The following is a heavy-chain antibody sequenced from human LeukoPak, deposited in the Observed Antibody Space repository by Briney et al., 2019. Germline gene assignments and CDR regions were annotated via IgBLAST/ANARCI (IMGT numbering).Heavy chain of an antibody. Sequence: GGSLRLSCAASGFTFSSYGMHWVRQAPGKGLEWLAFIRYDGSNKYYADSVKGRFTISRDNSKNTLYLQMNSLRAEDTAVYYCAKGPGFGRDAFDIWGQGTMVTVSS. V-gene: IGHV3-30*02. CDR3: AKGPGFGRDAFDI. J-gene: IGHJ3*02. CDR1: GFTFSSYG. D-gene: IGHD3-16*01. CDR2: IRYDGSNK.